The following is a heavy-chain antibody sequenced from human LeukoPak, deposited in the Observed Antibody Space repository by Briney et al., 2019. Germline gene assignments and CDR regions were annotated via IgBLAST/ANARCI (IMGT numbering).Heavy chain of an antibody. Sequence: GGSLRLSCAASGFTFSSYEMNWVRQAPGKGLEWVSYISSSGSTIYYADSVKGRFTIFRDNAKNSLYLQMNSLRAEDTAVYYCARAWIPTYFDYWGQGTLVTVSS. CDR3: ARAWIPTYFDY. CDR2: ISSSGSTI. D-gene: IGHD5-18*01. CDR1: GFTFSSYE. V-gene: IGHV3-48*03. J-gene: IGHJ4*02.